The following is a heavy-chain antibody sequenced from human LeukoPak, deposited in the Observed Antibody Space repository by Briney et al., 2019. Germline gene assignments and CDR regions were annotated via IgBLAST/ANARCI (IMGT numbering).Heavy chain of an antibody. V-gene: IGHV4-4*02. CDR3: AAKGGNYRSFDY. J-gene: IGHJ4*02. D-gene: IGHD1-26*01. Sequence: SETLSLTCAVSGGSISSSHWWNWVRQPPGKGLEWIGEIYHSGSTNYNPSLKSRVTISVDKSKNQFSLKVSSVTAADTALYYCAAKGGNYRSFDYWGQGTLVTVSS. CDR2: IYHSGST. CDR1: GGSISSSHW.